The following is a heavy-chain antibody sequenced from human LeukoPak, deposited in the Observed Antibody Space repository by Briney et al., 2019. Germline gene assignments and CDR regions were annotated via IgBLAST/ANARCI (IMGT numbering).Heavy chain of an antibody. CDR1: GFTFSNAW. D-gene: IGHD3-22*01. CDR2: IKSKTDDGTT. CDR3: TTVIRDSSGYYRHYYYYYGMDV. V-gene: IGHV3-15*01. J-gene: IGHJ6*02. Sequence: PGGSLRLSCAASGFTFSNAWMSWVRQAPGKGLEWVGRIKSKTDDGTTDYAAPVKGRFTISRDDSKNTLYLQMNSLKTEDTAVYYCTTVIRDSSGYYRHYYYYYGMDVWGQGTTVTVSS.